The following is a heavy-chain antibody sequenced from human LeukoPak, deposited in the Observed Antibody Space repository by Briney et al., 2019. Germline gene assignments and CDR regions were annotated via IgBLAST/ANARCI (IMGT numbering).Heavy chain of an antibody. CDR1: GGSISGYY. CDR3: ASASSGSPTI. CDR2: INHSGST. J-gene: IGHJ3*02. Sequence: SETLSLTCTVSGGSISGYYWSWIRQPPGKGLEWIGEINHSGSTNYNPSLKSRVTISVDTSKNQFSLKLSSVTAADTAVYYCASASSGSPTIWGQGTMVTVSS. D-gene: IGHD3-22*01. V-gene: IGHV4-34*01.